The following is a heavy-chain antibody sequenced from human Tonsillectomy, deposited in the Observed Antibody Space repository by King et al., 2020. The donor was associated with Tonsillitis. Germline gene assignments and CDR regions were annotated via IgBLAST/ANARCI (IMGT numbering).Heavy chain of an antibody. CDR1: GYTLTSYG. V-gene: IGHV1-18*04. CDR3: ARAILTGAMSNWFDP. D-gene: IGHD3-9*01. Sequence: VQLVESGAEVKKSGASVKVSCKASGYTLTSYGISWVRQAPGQGLEWMGWISAYNGNTNYAQKLQGRVTMTTDTSTSTAYMELRSLRSDDTAVYYCARAILTGAMSNWFDPWGQGTLVTVSS. CDR2: ISAYNGNT. J-gene: IGHJ5*02.